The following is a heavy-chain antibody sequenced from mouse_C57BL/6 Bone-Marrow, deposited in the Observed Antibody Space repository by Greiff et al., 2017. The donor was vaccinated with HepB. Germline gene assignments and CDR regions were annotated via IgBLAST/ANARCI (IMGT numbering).Heavy chain of an antibody. CDR1: GFTFTDYY. Sequence: VQLKESGGGLVQPGGSLSLSCAASGFTFTDYYMSWVRQPPGKALEWLGFIRNKANGYTTEYSASVKGRFTISRDNSQSILYLQMNALRAEDSAPFSCASFGGLRRALPGFASWGQGLLVTVFA. CDR3: ASFGGLRRALPGFAS. J-gene: IGHJ3*01. D-gene: IGHD2-4*01. V-gene: IGHV7-3*01. CDR2: IRNKANGYTT.